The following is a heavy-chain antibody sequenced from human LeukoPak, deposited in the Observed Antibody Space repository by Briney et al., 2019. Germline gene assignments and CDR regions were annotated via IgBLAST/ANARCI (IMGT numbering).Heavy chain of an antibody. D-gene: IGHD5-18*01. CDR2: VTGHGGST. Sequence: GGSLRLSCAASGFTFNSFAMNWVRQTPGKGLEWVSSVTGHGGSTYIADSVRGRFTISRDNAKNSLYLQMNSLRVEDTAVYYCARDRWGYSYGGYWGQGTLVTVSS. V-gene: IGHV3-23*01. J-gene: IGHJ4*02. CDR1: GFTFNSFA. CDR3: ARDRWGYSYGGY.